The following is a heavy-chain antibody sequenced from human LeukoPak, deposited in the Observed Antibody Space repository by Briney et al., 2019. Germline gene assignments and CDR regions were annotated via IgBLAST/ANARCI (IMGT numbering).Heavy chain of an antibody. CDR3: ARLASSSWPLYYYYGMDV. CDR1: GYTVTSYD. D-gene: IGHD6-13*01. Sequence: GASVKVSCKASGYTVTSYDINWVRQATGQGLEWMGWMNPNNGNTGYAQKFQGRVTMTRSTSISTAYMELSSLRSEDTAVYYCARLASSSWPLYYYYGMDVWGQGTTVTVSS. J-gene: IGHJ6*02. CDR2: MNPNNGNT. V-gene: IGHV1-8*01.